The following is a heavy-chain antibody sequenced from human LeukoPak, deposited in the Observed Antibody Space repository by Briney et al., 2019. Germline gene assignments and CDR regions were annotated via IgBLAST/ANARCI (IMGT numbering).Heavy chain of an antibody. D-gene: IGHD4-17*01. CDR1: GFSVRTTY. CDR2: LYTGGGT. CDR3: AKAGGGTYGDYFDN. J-gene: IGHJ4*02. V-gene: IGHV3-53*01. Sequence: GGSLRLSCAASGFSVRTTYMSWVRQAPGKGLEWVSVLYTGGGTDHADSVKGRFTISRDNSKNTLSLQMNSLSAEDTALYFCAKAGGGTYGDYFDNWGQGTLVTVSS.